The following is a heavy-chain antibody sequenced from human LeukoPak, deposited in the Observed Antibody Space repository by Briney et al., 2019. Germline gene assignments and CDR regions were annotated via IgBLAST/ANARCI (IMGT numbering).Heavy chain of an antibody. CDR3: ARGLRPSAVGYDY. Sequence: SETLSLTCTVSGGSISSGDYYWSWIRQPPGKGLGWIGYIYYSGSTYYNPSLKSRVTISVDTSKNQFSLKLSSVTAADTAVYYCARGLRPSAVGYDYWGQGTLVTVSS. CDR2: IYYSGST. CDR1: GGSISSGDYY. V-gene: IGHV4-30-4*01. J-gene: IGHJ4*02. D-gene: IGHD6-19*01.